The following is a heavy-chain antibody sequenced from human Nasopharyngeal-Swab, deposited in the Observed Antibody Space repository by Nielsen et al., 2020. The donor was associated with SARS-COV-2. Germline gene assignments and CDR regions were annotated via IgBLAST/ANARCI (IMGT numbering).Heavy chain of an antibody. J-gene: IGHJ3*01. V-gene: IGHV4-59*12. Sequence: SETLSLTCTVSGGSISSYYWSWIRQPPGKGLEWIGYIYYSGSTNYNPSLKSRVTISVDTSKNQFSLKLSSVTAAATAVYSCAGLGDCGGGGSCYLDDAFDVWGQGTMVTVSS. D-gene: IGHD2-15*01. CDR2: IYYSGST. CDR3: AGLGDCGGGGSCYLDDAFDV. CDR1: GGSISSYY.